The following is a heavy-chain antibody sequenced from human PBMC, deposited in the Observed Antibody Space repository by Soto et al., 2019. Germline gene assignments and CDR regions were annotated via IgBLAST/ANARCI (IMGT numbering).Heavy chain of an antibody. D-gene: IGHD2-15*01. CDR3: ARGRCSGGSCWLRNWFDP. CDR1: GYTFTSYG. Sequence: GASVKVSCKASGYTFTSYGISWVRQAPGQGLEWMGWISAYNGNTNYAQKLQGRVTMTTDTSTSTAYMELRSLRSDDTAVYYCARGRCSGGSCWLRNWFDPWGQGTLVTVSS. CDR2: ISAYNGNT. V-gene: IGHV1-18*01. J-gene: IGHJ5*02.